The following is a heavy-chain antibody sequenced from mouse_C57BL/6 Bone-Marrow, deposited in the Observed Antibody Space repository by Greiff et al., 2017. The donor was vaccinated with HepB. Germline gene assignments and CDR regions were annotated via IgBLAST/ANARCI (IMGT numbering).Heavy chain of an antibody. J-gene: IGHJ3*01. CDR2: IDPSDSYT. V-gene: IGHV1-59*01. Sequence: QVQLLQPGAELVRPGTSVKLSCKASGYTFTSYWMHWVKQRPGQGLEWIGVIDPSDSYTNYNQKFKGKATLTVDTSSSTAYMQLSSLTSEDSAVYYCASPNYYGSSYGVAYWGQGTLVTVSA. CDR3: ASPNYYGSSYGVAY. D-gene: IGHD1-1*01. CDR1: GYTFTSYW.